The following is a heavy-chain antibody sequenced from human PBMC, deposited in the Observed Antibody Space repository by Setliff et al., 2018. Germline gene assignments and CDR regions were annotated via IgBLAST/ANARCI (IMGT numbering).Heavy chain of an antibody. J-gene: IGHJ4*02. Sequence: ASVKVSCKTSGYTFTNYGITWGQAPGQGLEWMGWINNYSFKTNYPQKFLGRVTVTTDTSTGTAYMELGSLTSDDTAIYYCARINFYVSSGYYYAPDYWGPGTLVTAPQ. V-gene: IGHV1-18*01. D-gene: IGHD3-22*01. CDR2: INNYSFKT. CDR1: GYTFTNYG. CDR3: ARINFYVSSGYYYAPDY.